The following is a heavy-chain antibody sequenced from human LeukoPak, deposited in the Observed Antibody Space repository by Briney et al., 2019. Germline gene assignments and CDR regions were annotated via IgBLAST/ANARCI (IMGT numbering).Heavy chain of an antibody. D-gene: IGHD2-8*02. V-gene: IGHV3-23*01. CDR3: AKAPLGSCTRVRCRQFDS. Sequence: GGSLRLSCAASGFTFTNYAMNWVRQAPGKRLEWVSYITSNARDTYFADSVKGRFTVSRDNSRNTLYLQMNSLRADDTAIYYCAKAPLGSCTRVRCRQFDSWGQGTLVTVSS. J-gene: IGHJ4*02. CDR2: ITSNARDT. CDR1: GFTFTNYA.